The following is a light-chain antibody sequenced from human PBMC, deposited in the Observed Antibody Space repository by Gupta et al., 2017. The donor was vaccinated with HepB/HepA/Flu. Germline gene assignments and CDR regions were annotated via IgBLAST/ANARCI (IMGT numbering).Light chain of an antibody. J-gene: IGKJ1*01. CDR2: KVP. Sequence: DIQVTQSPSTLSASVGDKVTITCRASPTIKNWLAWYQQKPGRAPKLLISKVPDLQSGVPSRFSGSGSGTEFTLTISSLQPDDFGTYYCLLHNTYSWTFGQGTKVEIK. CDR3: LLHNTYSWT. V-gene: IGKV1-5*03. CDR1: PTIKNW.